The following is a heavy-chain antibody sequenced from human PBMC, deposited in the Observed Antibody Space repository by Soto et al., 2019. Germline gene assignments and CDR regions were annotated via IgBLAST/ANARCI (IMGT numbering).Heavy chain of an antibody. CDR2: IYDGGRT. V-gene: IGHV4-30-4*01. J-gene: IGHJ4*02. CDR1: GGSISTVDYW. D-gene: IGHD3-10*01. CDR3: ARGPSGDKFAS. Sequence: QVQLQESGPGLVKPSQTLSLTCTVSGGSISTVDYWWSWIRQSPDMGLEWIGHIYDGGRTYNNPSLESRVTMSVDTSKSQLSLPLSSVSAADTAVYYCARGPSGDKFASWGQGTLVTVSS.